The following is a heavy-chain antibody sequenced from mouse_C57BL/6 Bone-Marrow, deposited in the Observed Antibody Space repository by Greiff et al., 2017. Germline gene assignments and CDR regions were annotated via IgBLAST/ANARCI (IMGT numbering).Heavy chain of an antibody. CDR1: GFNIKDDY. V-gene: IGHV14-4*01. D-gene: IGHD3-2*02. CDR3: TWETAQVDFDY. J-gene: IGHJ2*01. Sequence: VQLQQPGAELVRPGASVKLSCTASGFNIKDDYMHWVKQRPEQGLEWIGWIDPENGDTEYASKFQGKATITADTSSNTAYLQLSSLTSEDTAVYYCTWETAQVDFDYWGQGTTLTVSS. CDR2: IDPENGDT.